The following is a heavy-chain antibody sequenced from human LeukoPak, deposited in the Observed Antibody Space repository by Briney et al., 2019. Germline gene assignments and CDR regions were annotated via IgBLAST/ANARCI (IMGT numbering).Heavy chain of an antibody. J-gene: IGHJ4*02. CDR2: IKSNTDGGTT. V-gene: IGHV3-15*01. Sequence: GGSLRLSCAASGFTFSNTWMIWVRQAPGKGLEWVGLIKSNTDGGTTDYAAPVKGRFTISRDDSKNTLYLQVNSLETEDTAIYHCTTGRPWEPSDYWGQGTLVTVSS. CDR1: GFTFSNTW. D-gene: IGHD1-26*01. CDR3: TTGRPWEPSDY.